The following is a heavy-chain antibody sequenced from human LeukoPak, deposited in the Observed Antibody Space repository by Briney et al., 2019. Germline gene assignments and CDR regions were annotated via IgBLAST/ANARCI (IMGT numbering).Heavy chain of an antibody. J-gene: IGHJ3*02. Sequence: SETLSLTCTVSGDSISTYYWSWIRQPPGKGLEWIAYIDYRGSTTYNPSLRSRVTISVDTSRNQFSLKLSSVTAADTAVYYCAGSRSGYSYDHAAFEIWGQGTMVTVSS. V-gene: IGHV4-59*01. CDR2: IDYRGST. CDR3: AGSRSGYSYDHAAFEI. D-gene: IGHD5-18*01. CDR1: GDSISTYY.